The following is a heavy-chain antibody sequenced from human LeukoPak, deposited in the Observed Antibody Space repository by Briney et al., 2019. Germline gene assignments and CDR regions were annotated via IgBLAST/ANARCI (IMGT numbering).Heavy chain of an antibody. CDR1: GFTFSNYW. Sequence: GGSLRLSCAASGFTFSNYWMHRVRQAPGKGLAWVSRINSDGSSTSYADSVKGRFTISRDNAKNTLYLQMNSLRAEDTAVYYCARVSSGSYFGYYYYYMDVWGKGTTVTVSS. J-gene: IGHJ6*03. CDR3: ARVSSGSYFGYYYYYMDV. CDR2: INSDGSST. V-gene: IGHV3-74*01. D-gene: IGHD1-26*01.